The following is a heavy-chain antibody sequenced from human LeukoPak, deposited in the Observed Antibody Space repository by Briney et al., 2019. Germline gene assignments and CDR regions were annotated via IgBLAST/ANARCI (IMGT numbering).Heavy chain of an antibody. CDR2: IQQNGIEK. Sequence: GGSLRLSCAASGFAFSDSWMSWVRQAPGKGLEWVASIQQNGIEKYYVDSVKGRFTISRDNAKNSLDLQMNILTAEDTAVYYCARDRDGKDYWGQGTLVTVSS. CDR1: GFAFSDSW. D-gene: IGHD1-1*01. CDR3: ARDRDGKDY. V-gene: IGHV3-7*03. J-gene: IGHJ4*02.